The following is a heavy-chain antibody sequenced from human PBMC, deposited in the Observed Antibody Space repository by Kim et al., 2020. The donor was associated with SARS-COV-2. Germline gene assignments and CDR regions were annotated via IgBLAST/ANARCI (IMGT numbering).Heavy chain of an antibody. J-gene: IGHJ4*02. D-gene: IGHD2-8*02. CDR1: GYTFINYY. Sequence: ASVKVSCKASGYTFINYYIHWVRQAPGQGLEWMGVINPSGGGTDYAQQFQGRVTMTRDTSTRTLYKELSNLRSEDTAVYYCARRPTTGGERFDYWGQGTLVTVSS. CDR3: ARRPTTGGERFDY. V-gene: IGHV1-46*01. CDR2: INPSGGGT.